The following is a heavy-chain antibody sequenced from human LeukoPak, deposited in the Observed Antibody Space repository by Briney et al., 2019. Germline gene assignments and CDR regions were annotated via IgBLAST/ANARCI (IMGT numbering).Heavy chain of an antibody. Sequence: PGGSLRLSCAASGFTFDLYTMHWVRQAPGKGLEWVAVMSYDGGNIQYADSVKGRFTISRDHSKNTLYLQMSSLRPEDTSVYYCAREGARGAVDVFDMWGQGTMVTVSS. V-gene: IGHV3-30*04. CDR3: AREGARGAVDVFDM. CDR1: GFTFDLYT. D-gene: IGHD3-16*01. CDR2: MSYDGGNI. J-gene: IGHJ3*02.